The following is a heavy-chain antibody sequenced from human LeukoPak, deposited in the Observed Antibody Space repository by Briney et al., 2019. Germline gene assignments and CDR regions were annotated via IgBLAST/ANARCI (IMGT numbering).Heavy chain of an antibody. CDR1: GGSISSGGYY. V-gene: IGHV4-31*03. CDR3: ARLLWYYDSSGYYRHFDY. D-gene: IGHD3-22*01. CDR2: IYYSGST. Sequence: SETLSPTCTVSGGSISSGGYYWSWIRQHPGKGLEWIGYIYYSGSTYYNPSLKSRVTISVDTSKNQFSLKLSSVTAADTAVYYCARLLWYYDSSGYYRHFDYWGQGTLVTVSS. J-gene: IGHJ4*02.